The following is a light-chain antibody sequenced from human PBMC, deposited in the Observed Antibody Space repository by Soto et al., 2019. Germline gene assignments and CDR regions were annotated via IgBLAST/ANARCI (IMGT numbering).Light chain of an antibody. Sequence: KIQVASALFKYVGDRVTITCRASQSISSWLAWYQQKPGKAPKLLIYDASSLESGVPSRFSGSGSGTEFTLTISSLQPDDFATYYCQQYNSYWTFGQGTKV. CDR2: DAS. V-gene: IGKV1-5*01. J-gene: IGKJ1*01. CDR3: QQYNSYWT. CDR1: QSISSW.